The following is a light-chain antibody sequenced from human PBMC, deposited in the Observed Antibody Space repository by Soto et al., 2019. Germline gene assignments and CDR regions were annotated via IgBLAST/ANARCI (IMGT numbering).Light chain of an antibody. Sequence: QSALTQPASVSGSPGQSITISCTGTSSDFGSYNLVSWYQQHPGKAPKFMIFEGSKRPPGVSNRFSGSKSGNTASLTISGLQAEDEADYYCCSYAGTTSVVFGGGTKLIVL. J-gene: IGLJ2*01. V-gene: IGLV2-23*01. CDR2: EGS. CDR3: CSYAGTTSVV. CDR1: SSDFGSYNL.